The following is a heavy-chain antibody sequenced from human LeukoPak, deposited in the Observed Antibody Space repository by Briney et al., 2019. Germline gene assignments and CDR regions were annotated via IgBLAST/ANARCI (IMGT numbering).Heavy chain of an antibody. CDR1: GGSISSYY. V-gene: IGHV4-59*04. Sequence: SETLSLTCTVSGGSISSYYWSWIRQPAGKGLEWIGRISYSGSTYFNPSLKSRVTISVDTSKNQFSLKLSSVTAADTAVYYCARGTVNWFDPWGQGTLVTVSS. CDR2: ISYSGST. J-gene: IGHJ5*02. CDR3: ARGTVNWFDP. D-gene: IGHD4-17*01.